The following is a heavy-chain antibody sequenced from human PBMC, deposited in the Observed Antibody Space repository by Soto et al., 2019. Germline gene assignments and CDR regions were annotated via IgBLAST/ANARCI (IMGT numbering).Heavy chain of an antibody. D-gene: IGHD6-6*01. CDR2: ISGSGGST. J-gene: IGHJ4*02. CDR3: AKVRIAASRLFDY. CDR1: GFTFSSYA. V-gene: IGHV3-23*01. Sequence: EVQLLESGGGLVQPGGSLRLSCAASGFTFSSYAMSWVRQAPGKGLEWVSAISGSGGSTYYADSVKGRFTISRDNSKNTLYLQMTSLRAEDTAVYYCAKVRIAASRLFDYWGQGTLVTVSS.